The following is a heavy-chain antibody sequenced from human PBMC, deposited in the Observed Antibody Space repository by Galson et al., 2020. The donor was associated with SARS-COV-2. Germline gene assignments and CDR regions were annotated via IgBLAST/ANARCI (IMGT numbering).Heavy chain of an antibody. J-gene: IGHJ5*02. CDR2: INPDSGGT. CDR3: AKDYEDHLVFYYVEH. Sequence: GESLKISCKTSGYTFSDYYIHWVRQAPGQGLEWVGWINPDSGGTTYSQKFQGRVTMTRDTSSSTAYMELIRLTSDDTAVYYCAKDYEDHLVFYYVEHWGQGALVTVSS. D-gene: IGHD1-26*01. V-gene: IGHV1-2*02. CDR1: GYTFSDYY.